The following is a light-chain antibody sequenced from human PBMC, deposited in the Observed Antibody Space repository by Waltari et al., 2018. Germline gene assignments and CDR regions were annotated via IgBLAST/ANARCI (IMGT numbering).Light chain of an antibody. V-gene: IGLV2-14*01. CDR2: HVT. CDR3: SSYTITYTRV. CDR1: SSDIGANHY. Sequence: QSALTQPASVTGSPGQSITISCTGTSSDIGANHYVAWYRQHPGKAPQLILYHVTTRPSGVSNRFSGSKSGNTASLTISGLQAEDEADYFCSSYTITYTRVFGGGTKLTVL. J-gene: IGLJ3*02.